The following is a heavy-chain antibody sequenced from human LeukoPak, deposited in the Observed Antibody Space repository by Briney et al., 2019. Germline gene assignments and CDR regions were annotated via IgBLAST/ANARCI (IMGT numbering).Heavy chain of an antibody. CDR2: IYYSGTTT. J-gene: IGHJ4*02. D-gene: IGHD1-1*01. CDR3: ARVDDWNALEY. CDR1: GGSLNNYY. V-gene: IGHV4-59*01. Sequence: SETLSLTCTVSGGSLNNYYWSWIRLPPGKALEWIGYIYYSGTTTNYNPSLKSRVTISVDTSKNQFSLKLNSVTAADTALYYCARVDDWNALEYWGQGTLVTVSS.